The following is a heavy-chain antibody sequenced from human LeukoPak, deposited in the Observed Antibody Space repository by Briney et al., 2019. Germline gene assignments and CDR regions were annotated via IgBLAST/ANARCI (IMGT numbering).Heavy chain of an antibody. D-gene: IGHD3-16*01. CDR3: AKSPGGRHHN. CDR1: GFTFSDYY. V-gene: IGHV3-11*01. Sequence: GSLRLPCVASGFTFSDYYMSWIRQAPGKGLEWISYISSSGTTIYYADSVKGRFTISRDNSKNTLYLQMNSLRAEDTAVYYCAKSPGGRHHNWGQGTLVTVSS. J-gene: IGHJ4*02. CDR2: ISSSGTTI.